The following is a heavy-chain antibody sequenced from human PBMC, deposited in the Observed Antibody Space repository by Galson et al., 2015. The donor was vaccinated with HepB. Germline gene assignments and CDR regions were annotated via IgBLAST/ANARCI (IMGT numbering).Heavy chain of an antibody. D-gene: IGHD3-22*01. J-gene: IGHJ3*01. CDR2: IKGGGDT. CDR1: GFTFSSYT. V-gene: IGHV3-23*01. Sequence: SLRLSCAASGFTFSSYTMGWVRQAPGKGLEWVSGIKGGGDTYYADSVKGRFSISRDNSKNTLYLQMNSLRAEDTAVYHCAKTDSIYIRRPFELWGQGTMVTVSS. CDR3: AKTDSIYIRRPFEL.